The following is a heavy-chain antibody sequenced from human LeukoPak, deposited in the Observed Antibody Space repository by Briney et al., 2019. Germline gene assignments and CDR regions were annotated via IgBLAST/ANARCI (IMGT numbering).Heavy chain of an antibody. Sequence: SQTLSLTCTVSGGSVSSGDFYWTWIRQPPGKGLEWIGCSNHSGSTYNNPSLKNRVSTPVDTSKNQFSLKLTSVTAADTAMYYCARGVGYFGSGSYYLRVHYFDNWGQGSLVTVSS. CDR2: SNHSGST. V-gene: IGHV4-30-4*01. J-gene: IGHJ4*02. CDR1: GGSVSSGDFY. D-gene: IGHD3-10*01. CDR3: ARGVGYFGSGSYYLRVHYFDN.